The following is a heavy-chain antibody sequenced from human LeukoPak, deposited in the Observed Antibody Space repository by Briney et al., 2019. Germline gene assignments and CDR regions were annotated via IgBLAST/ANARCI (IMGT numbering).Heavy chain of an antibody. CDR2: INHSGST. CDR3: ASFVVVTARGFAGFDY. CDR1: GGSFSGYY. D-gene: IGHD2-21*02. Sequence: SETLSLTCAVYGGSFSGYYWSWIRQPPGKGLEWIGEINHSGSTNYNPSLKGRVTISVDTSRNQFSLRLSSVTAADTAVYYCASFVVVTARGFAGFDYWGQGTLVTVSS. V-gene: IGHV4-34*01. J-gene: IGHJ4*02.